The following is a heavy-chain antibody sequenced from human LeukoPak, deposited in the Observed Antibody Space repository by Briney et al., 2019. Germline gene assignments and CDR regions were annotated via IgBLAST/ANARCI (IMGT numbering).Heavy chain of an antibody. J-gene: IGHJ5*01. CDR2: IYYGGT. D-gene: IGHD1-1*01. V-gene: IGHV4-39*01. CDR3: AIRRPYNIADS. CDR1: GGSIGDSTNF. Sequence: SETLSLTCIVSGGSIGDSTNFWGWIRQPQGKGLEWIGNIYYGGTYYNPSLKSRVAISMDMSKNHFSLRLSSVTAADTAVYYCAIRRPYNIADSWGQGALVTVSS.